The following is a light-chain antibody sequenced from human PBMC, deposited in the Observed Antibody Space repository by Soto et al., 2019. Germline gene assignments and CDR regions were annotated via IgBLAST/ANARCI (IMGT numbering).Light chain of an antibody. CDR2: AAS. CDR3: QQLNDYPIT. Sequence: IQLTQSPSSLSASVGDRVTITCRASQGISSYLGWYQQKPGKAPKLLIYAASTLQSGVPSRFSGSGYGTDFTLTISSLQPEDFATYYCQQLNDYPITFGQGTRLEIK. CDR1: QGISSY. V-gene: IGKV1-9*01. J-gene: IGKJ5*01.